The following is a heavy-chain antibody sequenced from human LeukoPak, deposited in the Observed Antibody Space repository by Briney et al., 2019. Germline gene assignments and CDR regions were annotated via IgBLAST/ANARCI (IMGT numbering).Heavy chain of an antibody. D-gene: IGHD3-22*01. J-gene: IGHJ3*02. CDR3: ARDQFYDSSGCYGNDAFDI. Sequence: SQTLSLTCTVSGVSISSGDYYWSRIRQPPGKGLEWIGYIYYSGSTYYNPSLKSQVTISVDTSKNQFSLKLSSVTAADTAVYYCARDQFYDSSGCYGNDAFDIWGQGTMVTVPS. CDR1: GVSISSGDYY. CDR2: IYYSGST. V-gene: IGHV4-30-4*01.